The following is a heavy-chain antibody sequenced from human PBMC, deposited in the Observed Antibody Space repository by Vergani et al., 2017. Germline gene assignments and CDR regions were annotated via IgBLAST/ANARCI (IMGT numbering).Heavy chain of an antibody. CDR1: GGTFSSYA. CDR3: ARATCSGGSCYRGFEY. Sequence: QVQLVQSGAEVKKPGSSVTVSCKASGGTFSSYALNWVRQAPGQGLGWMGSIIPSLATTIYAQKFQGRVTITADESTSTAYMELSSIKSEDTAVFYWARATCSGGSCYRGFEYWGEGSLITVSS. D-gene: IGHD2-15*01. J-gene: IGHJ4*02. CDR2: IIPSLATT. V-gene: IGHV1-69*11.